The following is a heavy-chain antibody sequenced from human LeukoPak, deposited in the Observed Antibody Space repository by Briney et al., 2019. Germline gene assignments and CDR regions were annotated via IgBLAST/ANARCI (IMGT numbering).Heavy chain of an antibody. V-gene: IGHV4-59*08. J-gene: IGHJ2*01. Sequence: PSDTLSLTCTLCGGSLSGFHWNWIPHPPGKGLEWIGYNYYKGHTKYTPTLKSRVTTSMDTSENQISLNLTSVTAADTAVYYCARQRDDYGDYVRSFFDLWGRGNLVSVSS. CDR3: ARQRDDYGDYVRSFFDL. D-gene: IGHD4-17*01. CDR2: NYYKGHT. CDR1: GGSLSGFH.